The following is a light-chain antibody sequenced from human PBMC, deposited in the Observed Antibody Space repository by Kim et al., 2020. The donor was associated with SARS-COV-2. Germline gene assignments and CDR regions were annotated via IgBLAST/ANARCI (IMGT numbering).Light chain of an antibody. V-gene: IGLV6-57*03. CDR3: QFYDTDNQGV. J-gene: IGLJ3*02. CDR1: RGCLADNH. Sequence: KTVTISCTRSRGCLADNHVQWYQKRPGGAPANVMFEDDQRPSGVPDRFSGSIDRSSNSASRTISGLRTEDEADYYGQFYDTDNQGVFGGGTQLTVL. CDR2: EDD.